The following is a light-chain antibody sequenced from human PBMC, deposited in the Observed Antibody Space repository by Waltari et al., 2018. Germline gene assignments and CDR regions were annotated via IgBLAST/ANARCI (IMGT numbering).Light chain of an antibody. Sequence: QSALTQPASVSGSPGQSITISRAGTSSDVGSYHSVPWYHEHPGKAPKLMIYEVSNRPSGVSNRFSGSKSGNTASLTISGLQAEDEADYYCSSYTRSSTLHVFGGGTKLTVL. CDR2: EVS. V-gene: IGLV2-14*01. CDR1: SSDVGSYHS. J-gene: IGLJ3*02. CDR3: SSYTRSSTLHV.